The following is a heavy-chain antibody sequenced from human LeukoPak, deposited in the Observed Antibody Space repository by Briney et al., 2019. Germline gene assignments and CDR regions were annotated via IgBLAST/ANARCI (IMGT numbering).Heavy chain of an antibody. CDR2: IYHSGII. CDR3: ARQSRSGGPGGY. V-gene: IGHV4-39*01. CDR1: ARSLRISRYY. J-gene: IGHJ4*02. D-gene: IGHD2-15*01. Sequence: PSDTLSLPCTFSARSLRISRYYWGRVRQPPGKGLEWIGSIYHSGIISYNPSLKSRVTISVDTSKNQFSLNLSSVTAADTAVYYCARQSRSGGPGGYWGQGTLVTVSS.